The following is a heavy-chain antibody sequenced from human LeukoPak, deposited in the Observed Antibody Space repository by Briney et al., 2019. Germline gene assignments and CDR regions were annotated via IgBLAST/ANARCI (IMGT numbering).Heavy chain of an antibody. D-gene: IGHD3-10*01. Sequence: GGSLRLSCAASGFTLSSYAMHWVRQAPGKGLEWVAVISYDGSNKYYADSVKGRFTISRDNSKNTLYLQMNSLRAEDTAVYYCAKDRRFGESNFDYWGQGTLVTVSS. V-gene: IGHV3-30-3*01. CDR1: GFTLSSYA. CDR3: AKDRRFGESNFDY. CDR2: ISYDGSNK. J-gene: IGHJ4*02.